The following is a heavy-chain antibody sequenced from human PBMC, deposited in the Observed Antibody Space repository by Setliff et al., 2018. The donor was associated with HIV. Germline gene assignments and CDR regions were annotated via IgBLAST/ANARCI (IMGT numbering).Heavy chain of an antibody. J-gene: IGHJ6*03. CDR2: ITPVFGTA. CDR1: GGTLSGYTISYA. CDR3: ARVPVSNYYYYMDV. V-gene: IGHV1-69*13. Sequence: SVKVSCKASGGTLSGYTISYAISWVRQAPGQGLEWMGGITPVFGTAQYAQKFQGRLTITADESTSTTYMELNSLTLDDTAIYYCARVPVSNYYYYMDVWGKGTTVTVSS.